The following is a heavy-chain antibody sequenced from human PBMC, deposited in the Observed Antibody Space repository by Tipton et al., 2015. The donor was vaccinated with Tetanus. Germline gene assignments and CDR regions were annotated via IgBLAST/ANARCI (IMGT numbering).Heavy chain of an antibody. V-gene: IGHV3-48*03. CDR3: ARDSQQLGSSLGYYGMDV. CDR1: GFTFSSYE. D-gene: IGHD6-6*01. J-gene: IGHJ6*02. Sequence: SLRLSCAASGFTFSSYEMNWVRQAPGKGLEWVSYISSSGSTIYYADSVKGRFTISRDNAKNSLYLQMNSLRAEDTAVYYCARDSQQLGSSLGYYGMDVWGQGTTVTVSS. CDR2: ISSSGSTI.